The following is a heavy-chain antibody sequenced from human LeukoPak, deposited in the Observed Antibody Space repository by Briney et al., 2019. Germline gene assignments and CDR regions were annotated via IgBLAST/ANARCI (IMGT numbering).Heavy chain of an antibody. D-gene: IGHD3-3*01. CDR3: AKALSITIFGVVKYFDY. CDR2: ISGSGGST. J-gene: IGHJ4*02. Sequence: PGGSLRLSCAASGFTFSSYAMSWVRQAPGKGLEWVSAISGSGGSTYYADSVKGRFTISRDNSKNTLYLQMNSLRAEDTAVYYCAKALSITIFGVVKYFDYWGQGTLVTVSS. CDR1: GFTFSSYA. V-gene: IGHV3-23*01.